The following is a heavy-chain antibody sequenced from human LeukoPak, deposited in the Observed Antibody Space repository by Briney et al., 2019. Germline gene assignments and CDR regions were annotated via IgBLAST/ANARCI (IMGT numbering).Heavy chain of an antibody. J-gene: IGHJ4*02. V-gene: IGHV4-34*01. Sequence: PGGSLRLSCAASGFTFSSYAMSWVRQAPGKGLEWIGEISYTGYTYYNPSLKSRITISVDASKNQFSLKVSSVIAADTAVYYCARRSPLVAVITSHYYDYWGRGALVTVSS. CDR3: ARRSPLVAVITSHYYDY. CDR2: ISYTGYT. CDR1: GFTFSSYA. D-gene: IGHD2-21*01.